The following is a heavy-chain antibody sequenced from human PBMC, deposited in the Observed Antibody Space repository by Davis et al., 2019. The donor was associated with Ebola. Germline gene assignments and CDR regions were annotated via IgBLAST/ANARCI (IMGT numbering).Heavy chain of an antibody. Sequence: ASVKVSCKVSGYTLTDLSMHWVRQAPGKGLEWMGGFDPEDGETIYAQKLQGRVTMTTDTSTSTAYMELRSLRSDDTAVYYCARLDAINYYDSSGTPFDPWGQGTLVTVSS. CDR3: ARLDAINYYDSSGTPFDP. J-gene: IGHJ5*02. CDR2: FDPEDGET. CDR1: GYTLTDLS. V-gene: IGHV1-24*01. D-gene: IGHD3-22*01.